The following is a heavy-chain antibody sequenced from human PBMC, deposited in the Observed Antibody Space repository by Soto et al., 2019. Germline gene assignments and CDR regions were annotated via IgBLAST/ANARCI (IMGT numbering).Heavy chain of an antibody. Sequence: ASVKVSCKVSGYTLTELSMHWVRQAPGKGLEWMGGFDPEDGETIYAQKFQGRVTMTEDTSTDTAYMELSSLRSEDTAVYYCATPGSPTTGYSSGWYYFDYWGQGTLVTVSS. CDR3: ATPGSPTTGYSSGWYYFDY. D-gene: IGHD6-19*01. CDR2: FDPEDGET. V-gene: IGHV1-24*01. CDR1: GYTLTELS. J-gene: IGHJ4*02.